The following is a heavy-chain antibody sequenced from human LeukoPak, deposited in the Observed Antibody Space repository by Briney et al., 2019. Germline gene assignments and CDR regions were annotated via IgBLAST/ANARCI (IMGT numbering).Heavy chain of an antibody. CDR2: IYSGDIT. V-gene: IGHV3-53*01. CDR1: GFSVSNNY. D-gene: IGHD5-18*01. Sequence: GRSLRLSCAASGFSVSNNYMSWVRQAPGKGLEWVSVIYSGDITYYTDSVKGRFTISRDNSKNTLYLQMNSLRGEDTAVYYCARGSGYSYGFPDYWGQGTLVTVSS. J-gene: IGHJ4*02. CDR3: ARGSGYSYGFPDY.